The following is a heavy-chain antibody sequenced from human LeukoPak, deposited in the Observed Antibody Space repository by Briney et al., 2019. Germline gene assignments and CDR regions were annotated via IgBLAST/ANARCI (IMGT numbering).Heavy chain of an antibody. J-gene: IGHJ4*02. Sequence: GASVKVSCKASGGTFSSYAISWVRQAPGQGLEWMGRIIPIFGTANYEQKFQGRVTITADKSTSTAYMELSSLRSEDTAVYYCARDVDGYSGYDGNYWGQGTLVTVSS. CDR3: ARDVDGYSGYDGNY. V-gene: IGHV1-69*06. CDR2: IIPIFGTA. CDR1: GGTFSSYA. D-gene: IGHD5-12*01.